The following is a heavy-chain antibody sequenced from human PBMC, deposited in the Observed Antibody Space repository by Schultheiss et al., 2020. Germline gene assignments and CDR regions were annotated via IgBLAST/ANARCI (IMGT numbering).Heavy chain of an antibody. Sequence: SETLSLTCTVSGASISSSSYYWGWVRQPPGKGLEWIGSIYYSVSTYYNPSLKSRVTISIDTSNNQFSLKLSSVTAADTAVYYCARAPYGDYSDYWGQGTLVTVSS. CDR2: IYYSVST. CDR1: GASISSSSYY. V-gene: IGHV4-39*07. CDR3: ARAPYGDYSDY. D-gene: IGHD4-17*01. J-gene: IGHJ4*02.